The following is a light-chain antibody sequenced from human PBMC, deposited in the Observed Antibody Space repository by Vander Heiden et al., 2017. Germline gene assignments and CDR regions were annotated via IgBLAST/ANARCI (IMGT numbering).Light chain of an antibody. CDR3: QQSHTSPYT. CDR1: QTVFSSGSNRNN. CDR2: WAS. V-gene: IGKV4-1*01. J-gene: IGKJ2*01. Sequence: KSSQTVFSSGSNRNNLTWFQQKPGQPPKLLIYWASTRESGVPDRFSGSGSATDFTLTISSLRAEDVAVYYCQQSHTSPYTFGQGTKLEI.